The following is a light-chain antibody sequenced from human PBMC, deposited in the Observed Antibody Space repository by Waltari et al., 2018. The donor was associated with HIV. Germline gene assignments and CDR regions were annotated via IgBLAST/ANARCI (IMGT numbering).Light chain of an antibody. J-gene: IGLJ3*02. CDR3: QTWGMGIVV. CDR2: LNSDGSH. V-gene: IGLV4-69*01. CDR1: SEHSNFA. Sequence: ASVKLTCTLSSEHSNFAIAWLQQQPEKGPRYLMKLNSDGSHTKGDGIPDRFSGSSSGAERYLSISSLHSDDEADYYCQTWGMGIVVFGGGTKLTVL.